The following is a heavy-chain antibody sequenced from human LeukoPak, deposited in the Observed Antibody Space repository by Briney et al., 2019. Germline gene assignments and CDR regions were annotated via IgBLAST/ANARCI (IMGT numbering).Heavy chain of an antibody. J-gene: IGHJ5*02. D-gene: IGHD3-22*01. CDR2: IYYSGST. CDR3: ARHRYYYDSSGYYYQP. CDR1: GASISSYY. Sequence: SETLSLTCTVSGASISSYYWSWIRQPPGKGLEWIGYIYYSGSTNYNPSLKSRVTISVDTSKNQFSVRLSSVTAADTAVYYCARHRYYYDSSGYYYQPWGQGTLVTVSS. V-gene: IGHV4-59*01.